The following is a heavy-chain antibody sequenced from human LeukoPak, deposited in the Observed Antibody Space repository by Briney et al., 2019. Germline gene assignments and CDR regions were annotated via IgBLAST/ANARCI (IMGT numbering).Heavy chain of an antibody. CDR1: GFTFSSYG. CDR2: IRDDGSNK. V-gene: IGHV3-30*02. J-gene: IGHJ3*02. D-gene: IGHD3-22*01. CDR3: AREGYYDSSGHGDAFDI. Sequence: PGGSLRLSCAASGFTFSSYGMHWVRQAPGKGLVWVAFIRDDGSNKFYADSVKGRFTISRDNSKNTLYLQMNSLRAEDTAVYYCAREGYYDSSGHGDAFDIWGQGTMVTVSS.